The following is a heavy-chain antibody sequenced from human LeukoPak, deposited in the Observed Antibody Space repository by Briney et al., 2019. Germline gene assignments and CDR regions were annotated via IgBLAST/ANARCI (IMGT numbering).Heavy chain of an antibody. CDR1: GGSIRTYY. V-gene: IGHV4-59*01. CDR3: ARDWTSGFHSLDY. J-gene: IGHJ4*02. Sequence: TSETLSLTCTVSGGSIRTYYWSWVRQPPGKGLEWIGYIFYSGTTNYNPSLKSRVTISVDTSKNQFSLKLTSVTAADTAVYYCARDWTSGFHSLDYRGQGTLVTVSS. D-gene: IGHD3-22*01. CDR2: IFYSGTT.